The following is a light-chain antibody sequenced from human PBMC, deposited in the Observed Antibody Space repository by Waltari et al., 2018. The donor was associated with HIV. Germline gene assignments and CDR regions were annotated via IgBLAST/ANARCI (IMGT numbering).Light chain of an antibody. CDR2: EVS. J-gene: IGLJ2*01. CDR1: SSDVGGYNY. Sequence: QSALTQPASVSGSPGQSITISCTGTSSDVGGYNYVSWYQHHPGKAPKLMISEVSNRPAGVSNRFSGAKSGNTASLTISGLQAEDEADYYGSSYSSSITLYVVFGGGTKLTVL. CDR3: SSYSSSITLYVV. V-gene: IGLV2-14*01.